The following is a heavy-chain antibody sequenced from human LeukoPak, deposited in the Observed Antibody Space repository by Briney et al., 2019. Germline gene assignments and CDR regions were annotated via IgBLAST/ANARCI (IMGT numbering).Heavy chain of an antibody. D-gene: IGHD4-17*01. CDR3: AKEIWPTVTTPGHTHFDY. CDR1: GFTFDTDA. CDR2: ISYDGSYH. J-gene: IGHJ4*02. V-gene: IGHV3-30*04. Sequence: GGSLRLSCAASGFTFDTDALHWVRQAPGKGLEWVAVISYDGSYHNYVASVKGRFTISRDNSKNTLCLQMNSLRAEDTAVYYCAKEIWPTVTTPGHTHFDYWGQGTLVTVSS.